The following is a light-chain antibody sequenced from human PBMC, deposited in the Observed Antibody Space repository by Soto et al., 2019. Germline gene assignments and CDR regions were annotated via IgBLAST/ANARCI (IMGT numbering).Light chain of an antibody. Sequence: EILLTQSPATLSLSPGERATLSCRASQTVSSSLACYQQSPGQAPRLLIYGASTRANGIPARFSGSGSGTEFTLTINSLQSEDFAVYYCQQYNNWHAITFGQGTRLEI. CDR2: GAS. CDR3: QQYNNWHAIT. V-gene: IGKV3-15*01. CDR1: QTVSSS. J-gene: IGKJ5*01.